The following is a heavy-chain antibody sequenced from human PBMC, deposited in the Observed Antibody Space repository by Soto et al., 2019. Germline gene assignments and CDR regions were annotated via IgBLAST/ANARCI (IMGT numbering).Heavy chain of an antibody. Sequence: QVQLVESGGGVVQPGRSLRLSCAVSGLTFNSYGMHWVRQAPGKGLEWVAVIWYDGSNKNYADSVKGRFTISRDNSKNTLYLQMNSRRVEDTAVYYCASRSDGFDYWGQGTLVTVSS. J-gene: IGHJ4*02. CDR1: GLTFNSYG. CDR2: IWYDGSNK. CDR3: ASRSDGFDY. V-gene: IGHV3-33*01.